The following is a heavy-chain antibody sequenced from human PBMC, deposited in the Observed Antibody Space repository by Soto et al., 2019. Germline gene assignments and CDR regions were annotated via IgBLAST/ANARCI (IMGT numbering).Heavy chain of an antibody. CDR1: GFTFSSYS. J-gene: IGHJ4*02. V-gene: IGHV3-21*01. CDR3: ARDQGPYYYGSRSYIDY. Sequence: GGSLRLSCAASGFTFSSYSMNWVRQAPGKGLEWVSSISSSSSYVYYADSVKGRFTISRDNAKNSLYLQMNSLRAEDTAVYYCARDQGPYYYGSRSYIDYWGQGTLVTVSS. D-gene: IGHD3-10*01. CDR2: ISSSSSYV.